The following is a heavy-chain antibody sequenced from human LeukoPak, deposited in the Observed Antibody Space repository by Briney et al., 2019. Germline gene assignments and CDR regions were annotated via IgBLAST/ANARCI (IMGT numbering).Heavy chain of an antibody. Sequence: GGSLRLSCAASGFTFSSYAMHWVRQAPGKGLEWVAVISYDGSNKYYADSVKGRFTTSRDNSKNTLYLQMNSLRAEDTAVYYCARPHHEQDCSGGSCYQHYFDYWGQGTLVTVSS. CDR1: GFTFSSYA. V-gene: IGHV3-30-3*01. D-gene: IGHD2-15*01. J-gene: IGHJ4*02. CDR3: ARPHHEQDCSGGSCYQHYFDY. CDR2: ISYDGSNK.